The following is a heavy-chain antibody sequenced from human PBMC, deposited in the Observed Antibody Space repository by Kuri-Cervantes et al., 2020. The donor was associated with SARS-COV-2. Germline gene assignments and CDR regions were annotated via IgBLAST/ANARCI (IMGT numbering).Heavy chain of an antibody. D-gene: IGHD6-13*01. V-gene: IGHV3-30*02. Sequence: GGSLRLSCAASGFTFGSYGMHWVRQAPGKGLEWVAFMRYDGSNKYYADSVKGRFTISRDNAKNTLYLQMNSLRAEDTAVYYCARAYSSSYVLYFDYWGQGTLVTVSS. J-gene: IGHJ4*02. CDR3: ARAYSSSYVLYFDY. CDR2: MRYDGSNK. CDR1: GFTFGSYG.